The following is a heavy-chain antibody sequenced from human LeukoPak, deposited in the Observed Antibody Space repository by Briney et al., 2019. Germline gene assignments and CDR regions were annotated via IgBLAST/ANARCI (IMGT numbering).Heavy chain of an antibody. Sequence: SQTLSLTCTVSGGSISSDDYYWSWIRRRPGKGLEWIGYIYYTGTTYFNPSLKSRITISLNMSKNQFSLKLTSMSAADTAVYYCARAPRYTNSWHYFDYWGQGTQVTVSS. J-gene: IGHJ4*02. CDR2: IYYTGTT. CDR1: GGSISSDDYY. D-gene: IGHD6-13*01. V-gene: IGHV4-31*03. CDR3: ARAPRYTNSWHYFDY.